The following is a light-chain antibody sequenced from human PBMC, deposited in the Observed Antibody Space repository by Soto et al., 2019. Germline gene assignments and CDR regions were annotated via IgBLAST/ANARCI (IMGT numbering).Light chain of an antibody. CDR1: QSVSSSY. J-gene: IGKJ4*01. CDR2: GAS. CDR3: QQYGSSPLT. Sequence: EIVLTQSPGTLSLSPGERATLSCRASQSVSSSYLAWYQQKPGQAPRLLIYGASSRATGIPDRFSGSGSATDFTLTISRLEPEDFAVYYCQQYGSSPLTFGRGTKVEIK. V-gene: IGKV3-20*01.